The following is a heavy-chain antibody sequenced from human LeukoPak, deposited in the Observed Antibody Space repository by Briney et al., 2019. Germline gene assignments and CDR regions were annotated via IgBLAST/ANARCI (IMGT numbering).Heavy chain of an antibody. CDR1: GFTFSSYA. D-gene: IGHD4-17*01. J-gene: IGHJ6*02. CDR3: AKVGYGTTVITAFYYYGMDV. V-gene: IGHV3-23*01. Sequence: TGGSLRLSCAASGFTFSSYAMSWVRQAPGKGLEWVSAISGSGGSTYYADSVKGRFTISRDNSKNTLYLQMNSLRAEDTAVYYCAKVGYGTTVITAFYYYGMDVWGQGTTVTVSS. CDR2: ISGSGGST.